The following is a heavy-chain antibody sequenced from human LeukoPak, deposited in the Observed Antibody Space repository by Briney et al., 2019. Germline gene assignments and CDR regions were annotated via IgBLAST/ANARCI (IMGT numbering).Heavy chain of an antibody. CDR3: AKSLGQYSSSSAVDY. Sequence: PGGSLRLSCAASGFTFSSYSMNWVRQAPGKGLEWLSYISSSSSTKYYADSVKGRFTISRDNSKNTLYLQMNSLRAEDTAVYYCAKSLGQYSSSSAVDYWGQGTLVTVSS. D-gene: IGHD6-6*01. CDR2: ISSSSSTK. V-gene: IGHV3-48*01. CDR1: GFTFSSYS. J-gene: IGHJ4*02.